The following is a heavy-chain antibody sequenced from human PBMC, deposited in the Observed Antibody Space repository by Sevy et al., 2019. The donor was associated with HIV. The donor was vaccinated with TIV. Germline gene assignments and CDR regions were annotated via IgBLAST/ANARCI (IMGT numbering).Heavy chain of an antibody. V-gene: IGHV4-59*01. Sequence: SETLSLTCSVSGGSISSYFWTWVRQSPGKGLEWIGNIYFTGNTDYSPSLKSRVTLSLDTSKSQFSLTLKSVTAADTAIYFCARDSTTRLSVLDYWGQGTLVTVSA. CDR3: ARDSTTRLSVLDY. J-gene: IGHJ4*02. D-gene: IGHD1-1*01. CDR2: IYFTGNT. CDR1: GGSISSYF.